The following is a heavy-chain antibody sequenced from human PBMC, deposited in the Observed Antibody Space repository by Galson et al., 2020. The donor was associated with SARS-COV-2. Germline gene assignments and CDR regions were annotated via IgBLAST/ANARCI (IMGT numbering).Heavy chain of an antibody. CDR3: AASGSRRKFDY. CDR2: IYTSGST. J-gene: IGHJ4*02. D-gene: IGHD1-26*01. V-gene: IGHV4-4*07. Sequence: IYTSGSTNYNPSLKSRITMSVDTSKNQFSLKLSSVTAADTAVYYCAASGSRRKFDYWGQGTLVTVSS.